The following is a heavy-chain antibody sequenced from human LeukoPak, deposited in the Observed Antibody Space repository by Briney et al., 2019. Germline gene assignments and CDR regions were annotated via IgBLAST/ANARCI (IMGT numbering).Heavy chain of an antibody. J-gene: IGHJ4*02. CDR1: GLTVISNY. V-gene: IGHV3-53*04. Sequence: PGGSLRLSCAASGLTVISNYMTWVRQAPGKGLEWVSVLHAAGGTYYADSVKGRFVISRHISKNTVYLQMNSLRAEDTAVYYCAREGYDSSDYPRLLDYWGQGTLVTVSS. D-gene: IGHD3-22*01. CDR2: LHAAGGT. CDR3: AREGYDSSDYPRLLDY.